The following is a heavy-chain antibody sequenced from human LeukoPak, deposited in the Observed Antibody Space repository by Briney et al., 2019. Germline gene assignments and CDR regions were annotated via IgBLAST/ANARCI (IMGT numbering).Heavy chain of an antibody. D-gene: IGHD3-22*01. CDR3: ARASGHGYYYDSSGYYYFDY. Sequence: GGSLRLSCAASGFTFSSYAMSWVRQAPGKGLEWVSSISSSSSYIYYADSVKGRFTISRDNAKNSLYLQMNSLRAEDTAVYYCARASGHGYYYDSSGYYYFDYWGQGTLVTVSS. CDR2: ISSSSSYI. CDR1: GFTFSSYA. V-gene: IGHV3-21*01. J-gene: IGHJ4*02.